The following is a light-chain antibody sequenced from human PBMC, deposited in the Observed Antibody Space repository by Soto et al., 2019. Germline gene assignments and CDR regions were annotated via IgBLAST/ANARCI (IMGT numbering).Light chain of an antibody. V-gene: IGKV3-20*01. CDR1: QSISSSY. CDR2: GAS. J-gene: IGKJ1*01. Sequence: IVLTQSPGTLSLSPGERATLSCRASQSISSSYLAWYQQKPGQAPRLLIYGASNRATAIPDRFSGSGSGTDFTLTISRLDPEDFAVYYCQQYDDSPGTFGQGTKV. CDR3: QQYDDSPGT.